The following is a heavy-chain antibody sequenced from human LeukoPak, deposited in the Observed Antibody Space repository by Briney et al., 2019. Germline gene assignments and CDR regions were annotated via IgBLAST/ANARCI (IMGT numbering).Heavy chain of an antibody. Sequence: NPGGSLRLPCAASGFTFSSYWMTWVRQAPGKGLEWVANIKQDGSEKYYVDSVKGRFTISRDNAKNSLYLQMNSLRAEDTAVYYCARDTCSSTSCYSPYYYYGMDVWGQGTTVTVSS. D-gene: IGHD2-2*01. CDR3: ARDTCSSTSCYSPYYYYGMDV. CDR1: GFTFSSYW. CDR2: IKQDGSEK. J-gene: IGHJ6*02. V-gene: IGHV3-7*01.